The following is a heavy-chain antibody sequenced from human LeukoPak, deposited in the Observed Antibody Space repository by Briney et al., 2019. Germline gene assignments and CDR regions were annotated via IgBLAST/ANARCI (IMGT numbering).Heavy chain of an antibody. D-gene: IGHD4-17*01. CDR2: VDYSGNT. CDR1: GASLNNYY. V-gene: IGHV4-59*08. CDR3: AVQVGIYGDYNNCFDP. J-gene: IGHJ5*02. Sequence: SETLSLMCTVSGASLNNYYWNWVRQPPGRELEWIGNVDYSGNTKHHPSLKSRVTISLDISKNHFSLRLCSMTVADAAVDYCAVQVGIYGDYNNCFDPWGQGARVTVSS.